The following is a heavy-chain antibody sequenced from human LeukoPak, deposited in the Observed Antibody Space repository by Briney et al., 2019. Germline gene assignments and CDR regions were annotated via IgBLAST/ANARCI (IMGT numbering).Heavy chain of an antibody. J-gene: IGHJ4*02. V-gene: IGHV3-23*01. D-gene: IGHD6-13*01. Sequence: PGGSLRLSCAASGFTFSSYAMSWVRQAPGKGLKWVSAISGSGGSTYYADSVKGRFTISRDNSKNALYLQRNSLRAEDTAVYYCAKVLGFKYSSSWYGDYWGQGTLVTVSS. CDR3: AKVLGFKYSSSWYGDY. CDR1: GFTFSSYA. CDR2: ISGSGGST.